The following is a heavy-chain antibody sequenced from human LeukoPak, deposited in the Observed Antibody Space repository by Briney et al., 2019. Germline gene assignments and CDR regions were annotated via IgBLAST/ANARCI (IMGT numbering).Heavy chain of an antibody. CDR2: ISAYNGNT. V-gene: IGHV1-18*04. J-gene: IGHJ4*02. D-gene: IGHD3-22*01. Sequence: GASVKVSCKASGYTFTGYYMHWVRQAPGQGLEWMGWISAYNGNTNYAQKLQGRVTMTTDTSTSTAYMELRSLRSDDTAVYYCARADDSSVDFDYWGQGTLVTVSS. CDR3: ARADDSSVDFDY. CDR1: GYTFTGYY.